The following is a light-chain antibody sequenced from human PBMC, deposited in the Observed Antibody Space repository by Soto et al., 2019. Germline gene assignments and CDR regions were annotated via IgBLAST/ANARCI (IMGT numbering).Light chain of an antibody. CDR3: AAWDDSRNGV. J-gene: IGLJ2*01. CDR2: DNN. Sequence: QSVLTQPPSASGTPGQRVTISCSGSSSNVGSHTVNWYQQVPGTAPKLLIYDNNRRPSGVPDRFSGSKSATSASLAISGLQSDDEADYYCAAWDDSRNGVFCGGTKLTVL. V-gene: IGLV1-44*01. CDR1: SSNVGSHT.